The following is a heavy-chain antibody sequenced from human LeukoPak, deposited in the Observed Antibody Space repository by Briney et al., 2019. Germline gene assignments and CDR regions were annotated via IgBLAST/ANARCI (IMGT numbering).Heavy chain of an antibody. CDR2: INPYTGDT. Sequence: ASVKVSCKASGYTLTGYYIHWVRQAPGQGLEWMGWINPYTGDTNSAQKFQGRVTMTRDTSISTAYMELSRLRSDGTAVYYCARGPQWLVRDWGQGTLVTVSS. CDR3: ARGPQWLVRD. V-gene: IGHV1-2*02. CDR1: GYTLTGYY. D-gene: IGHD6-19*01. J-gene: IGHJ4*02.